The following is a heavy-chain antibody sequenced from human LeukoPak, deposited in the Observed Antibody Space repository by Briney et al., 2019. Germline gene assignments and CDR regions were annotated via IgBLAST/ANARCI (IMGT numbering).Heavy chain of an antibody. V-gene: IGHV3-21*01. CDR3: ARTRSPSYSSSWPNDAFDI. D-gene: IGHD6-13*01. J-gene: IGHJ3*02. Sequence: PGGSLRLSCAASGFTFSSYAMSWVRQAPGKGLEWVSSISSSSSYIYYADSVKGRFTISRDNAKNSLYLQMNSLRAEDTAVYYCARTRSPSYSSSWPNDAFDIWGQGTMVTVSS. CDR2: ISSSSSYI. CDR1: GFTFSSYA.